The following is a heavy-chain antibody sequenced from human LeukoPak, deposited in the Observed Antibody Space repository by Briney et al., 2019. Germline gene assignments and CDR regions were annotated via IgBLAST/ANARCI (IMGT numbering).Heavy chain of an antibody. D-gene: IGHD2-21*02. CDR2: IRSKAYGGTT. Sequence: GGSLRLSCTASGFTFGDYAMSWVRQAPGKGLEWVGFIRSKAYGGTTEYAASVKGRFTISRDDSKSIAYLQMNSLRAEDTAVYYCAREGGADLGWYYMDVWGRGTTVTVSS. CDR3: AREGGADLGWYYMDV. V-gene: IGHV3-49*04. CDR1: GFTFGDYA. J-gene: IGHJ6*03.